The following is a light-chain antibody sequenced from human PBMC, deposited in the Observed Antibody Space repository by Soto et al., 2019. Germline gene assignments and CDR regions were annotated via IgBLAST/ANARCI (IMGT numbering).Light chain of an antibody. V-gene: IGLV2-23*01. J-gene: IGLJ3*02. CDR2: EGT. Sequence: QSALTQPASVSGSPRQSITISCTGTSSDVGSDNFVSWYQQHPGRAPKLIICEGTKRPSGVSNRFSGSKSGNTASLTISGLQAEDEADYYCCAYAGSSTWVFGGGTKLTVL. CDR1: SSDVGSDNF. CDR3: CAYAGSSTWV.